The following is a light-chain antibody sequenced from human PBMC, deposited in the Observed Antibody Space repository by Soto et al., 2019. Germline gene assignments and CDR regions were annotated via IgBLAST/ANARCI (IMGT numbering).Light chain of an antibody. V-gene: IGKV1-16*02. CDR1: QGINNY. CDR2: AAS. CDR3: RQSYSNPLT. Sequence: DIQMTQSPSSLSASVGDRVTITCRASQGINNYLVWFQQKPGRAPKSLIYAASSLQSGVPSKFSGSSSGTDFTLTISSLQPEDSATYYCRQSYSNPLTFGGGTKVDIK. J-gene: IGKJ4*01.